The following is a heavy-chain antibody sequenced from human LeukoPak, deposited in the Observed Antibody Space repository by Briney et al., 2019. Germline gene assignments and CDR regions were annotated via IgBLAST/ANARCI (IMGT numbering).Heavy chain of an antibody. Sequence: SETLFLTCGVSGGSITSRDCWSWVRQPPGEGLEWIGEICLDGRIHYTPSLKSRISISIDRSKDQFSLNLISVAAADTAIYFCASQGGLRNDFWGQGTLVTVSS. CDR1: GGSITSRDC. D-gene: IGHD2-15*01. CDR2: ICLDGRI. V-gene: IGHV4-4*02. CDR3: ASQGGLRNDF. J-gene: IGHJ4*02.